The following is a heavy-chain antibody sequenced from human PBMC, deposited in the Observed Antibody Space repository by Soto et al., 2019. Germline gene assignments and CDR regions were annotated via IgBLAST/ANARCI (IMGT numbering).Heavy chain of an antibody. CDR2: IIPIFGTA. V-gene: IGHV1-69*13. CDR1: GGTFSSYA. D-gene: IGHD3-10*01. J-gene: IGHJ4*02. Sequence: GASVKVSCKASGGTFSSYAISWVRQAPGQGLEWMGGIIPIFGTANYAQKFQGRVTITADESTSTAYMELSSLRSEDTAVYYCASIHPDSGSYDPGPFDYWGQGTLVTVSS. CDR3: ASIHPDSGSYDPGPFDY.